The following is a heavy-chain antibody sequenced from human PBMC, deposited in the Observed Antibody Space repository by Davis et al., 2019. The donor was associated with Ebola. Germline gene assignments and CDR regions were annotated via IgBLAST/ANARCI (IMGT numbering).Heavy chain of an antibody. CDR2: ISYDGSNK. D-gene: IGHD3-10*01. CDR1: GFTFSSYG. Sequence: GGSLRLSCAASGFTFSSYGMHWVRQAPGKGLEWVAVISYDGSNKYYADSVKGRFTISRDNSKNTLYLQMNSLRAEDTALYYCAKNYYAYDAFDIWGQGTMVTVSS. V-gene: IGHV3-30*18. J-gene: IGHJ3*02. CDR3: AKNYYAYDAFDI.